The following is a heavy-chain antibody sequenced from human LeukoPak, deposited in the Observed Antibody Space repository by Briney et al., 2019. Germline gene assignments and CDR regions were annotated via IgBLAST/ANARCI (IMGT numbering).Heavy chain of an antibody. V-gene: IGHV4-4*02. Sequence: SETLSLTCAVSGGSISSSNWWSWVRQPPGKGLEWIGYIYYSGSTNYNPSLKSRVTISVDTSKNQFSLKLYSVTAADTAVYYCARRYSGYGNAFDIWGQGTMVTVSS. CDR3: ARRYSGYGNAFDI. CDR2: IYYSGST. CDR1: GGSISSSNW. J-gene: IGHJ3*02. D-gene: IGHD5-12*01.